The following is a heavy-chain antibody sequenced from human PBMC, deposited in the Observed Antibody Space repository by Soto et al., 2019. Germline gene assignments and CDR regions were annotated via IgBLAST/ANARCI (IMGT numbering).Heavy chain of an antibody. V-gene: IGHV4-59*01. CDR1: GGSISSYY. CDR3: ARVRGYSYGYGSFDY. D-gene: IGHD5-18*01. J-gene: IGHJ4*02. CDR2: IYYSGST. Sequence: QVQLQESGPGLVKPSETLSLTCTVSGGSISSYYWSWIRQPPGKGLEWIGYIYYSGSTNYNPSLKSRVTISVDTSKNQFSLQLSSVTAADTAVYYCARVRGYSYGYGSFDYWGQGTLVTVSS.